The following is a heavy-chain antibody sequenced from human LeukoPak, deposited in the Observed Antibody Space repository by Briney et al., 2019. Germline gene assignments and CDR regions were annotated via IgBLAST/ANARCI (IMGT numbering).Heavy chain of an antibody. J-gene: IGHJ4*02. CDR3: ARRGYSYAAYYFDY. V-gene: IGHV4-34*01. Sequence: SETLSLTCAVYGGSFSGYYWSWIRQPPGKGLEWIGEINHSGSTNYNPSLKSRVTISVDTSKNQFSLKLSSVTAADTAVYYCARRGYSYAAYYFDYWGQGTLVTVSS. D-gene: IGHD5-18*01. CDR1: GGSFSGYY. CDR2: INHSGST.